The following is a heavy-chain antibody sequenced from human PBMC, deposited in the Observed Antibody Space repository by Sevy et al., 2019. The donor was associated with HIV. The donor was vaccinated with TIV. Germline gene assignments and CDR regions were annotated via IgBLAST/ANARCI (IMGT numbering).Heavy chain of an antibody. V-gene: IGHV3-23*01. Sequence: GGSLRLSCAASGFTFSSYAMSWVRQAPGKGLEWVSAISGSGGSTYYADSVKGRFTISRDNSKNTLYLQMNSLRAEDTAVYYCAKDTVDRAMVSYPLFDYWGQGTLVTVS. J-gene: IGHJ4*02. D-gene: IGHD5-18*01. CDR1: GFTFSSYA. CDR2: ISGSGGST. CDR3: AKDTVDRAMVSYPLFDY.